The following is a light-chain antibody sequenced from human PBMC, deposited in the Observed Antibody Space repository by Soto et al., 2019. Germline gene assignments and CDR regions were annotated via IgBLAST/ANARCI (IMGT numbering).Light chain of an antibody. CDR2: EVN. Sequence: QSALTQPPSASGSPGQSVTISCTGTSSDIGGYNYVSWYQQHPGNGPKLMIYEVNKRPSGVPDRFSGSKSGNTASLTVAGLQAEDEADYYCSSYVGSNNYVFGTGTKVTVL. J-gene: IGLJ1*01. V-gene: IGLV2-8*01. CDR1: SSDIGGYNY. CDR3: SSYVGSNNYV.